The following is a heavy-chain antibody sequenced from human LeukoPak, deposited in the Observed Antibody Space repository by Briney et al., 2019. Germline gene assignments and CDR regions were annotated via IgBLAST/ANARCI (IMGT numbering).Heavy chain of an antibody. D-gene: IGHD2-15*01. CDR3: VRGGGPYAYFNF. Sequence: GGSLRLSCAASGFTFSSYSMNWVRQAPGKGLEWVSYISGSSTTIYYVDSVKGRFTISRDNAKNSLYLQMNSLRAEDTAVYYCVRGGGPYAYFNFWGQGTLVTVSS. J-gene: IGHJ4*02. CDR2: ISGSSTTI. CDR1: GFTFSSYS. V-gene: IGHV3-48*04.